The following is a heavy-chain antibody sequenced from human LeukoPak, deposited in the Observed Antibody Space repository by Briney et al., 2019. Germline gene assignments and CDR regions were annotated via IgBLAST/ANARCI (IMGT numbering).Heavy chain of an antibody. J-gene: IGHJ4*02. CDR3: ARGSIVGDFDY. CDR2: IYYSGST. Sequence: TSETLSLTCTVSGGSISSYYWSWVRQPPGKGLEWIGYIYYSGSTNYNPSLKSRVTISVDTSKNQFSLKLSSVTAADTAVYYCARGSIVGDFDYWGQGTLVTVSS. V-gene: IGHV4-59*01. CDR1: GGSISSYY. D-gene: IGHD1-26*01.